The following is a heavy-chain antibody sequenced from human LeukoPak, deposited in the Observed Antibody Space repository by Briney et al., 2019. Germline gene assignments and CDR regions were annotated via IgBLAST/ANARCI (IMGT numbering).Heavy chain of an antibody. CDR2: ISSNGGST. Sequence: GGSLRLSCAASGFTFSNAWMIWVRQAPGKGLEYVSAISSNGGSTYYANSVKGRFTISRDNSKNTLYLQMGSLRAEDMAVYYCARDGRGSYYTYWGQGSLVTVSS. CDR3: ARDGRGSYYTY. V-gene: IGHV3-64*01. CDR1: GFTFSNAW. D-gene: IGHD1-26*01. J-gene: IGHJ4*02.